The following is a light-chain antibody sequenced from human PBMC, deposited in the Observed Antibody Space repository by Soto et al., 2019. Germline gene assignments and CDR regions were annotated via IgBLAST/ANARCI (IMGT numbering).Light chain of an antibody. Sequence: QSVLTQPASVSGSPVQSITISCTGTSSDVGNYNLVSWYLQHPGKAPKLMIYEGTKRPSGVSNRFSGSKSGNTASLTISGLQAEDEADYYCCSYAGSSFYVFGIGTKVTVL. CDR3: CSYAGSSFYV. V-gene: IGLV2-23*01. CDR1: SSDVGNYNL. CDR2: EGT. J-gene: IGLJ1*01.